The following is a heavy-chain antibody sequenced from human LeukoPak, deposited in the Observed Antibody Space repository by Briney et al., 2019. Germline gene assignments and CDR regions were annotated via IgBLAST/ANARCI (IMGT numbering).Heavy chain of an antibody. CDR1: GYTFTGYY. CDR2: INPNRGST. V-gene: IGHV1-46*01. CDR3: ATGGHVRVYDSSAYYGHY. Sequence: ASVKVSCKSSGYTFTGYYMHWVRQAPGQGLEWMGIINPNRGSTSYAQKFQGRLTMTRDMSTSTVYMDLSSLRSEDTAVYYCATGGHVRVYDSSAYYGHYWGQGTLVTVSS. D-gene: IGHD3-22*01. J-gene: IGHJ4*02.